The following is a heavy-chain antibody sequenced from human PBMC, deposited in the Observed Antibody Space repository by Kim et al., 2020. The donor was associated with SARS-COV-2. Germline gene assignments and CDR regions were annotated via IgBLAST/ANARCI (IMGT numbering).Heavy chain of an antibody. D-gene: IGHD6-13*01. V-gene: IGHV1-69*02. CDR1: GYTFSSYT. J-gene: IGHJ4*02. Sequence: SVKVSCKASGYTFSSYTISWVRQAPGQGLEWMGRIIPILGIANYAQKFQGRVTITADTSTSTAYMELSSLRSEDTAVYYCARGDAGYSISWSDLSDYWGQRTLCTVSS. CDR3: ARGDAGYSISWSDLSDY. CDR2: IIPILGIA.